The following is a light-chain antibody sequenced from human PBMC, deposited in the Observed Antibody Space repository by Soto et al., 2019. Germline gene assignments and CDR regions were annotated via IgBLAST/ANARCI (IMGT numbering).Light chain of an antibody. CDR2: AAS. J-gene: IGKJ3*01. Sequence: QSPSSLSASVGDRVTITCRASQSISSYLNWYQQKPGKAPKLLIYAASSLQSGVPSRFSGSGSGTDFTFTISSLQPEDIATYYCQQYDALPFTFGPGTKVDIK. CDR3: QQYDALPFT. V-gene: IGKV1-33*01. CDR1: QSISSY.